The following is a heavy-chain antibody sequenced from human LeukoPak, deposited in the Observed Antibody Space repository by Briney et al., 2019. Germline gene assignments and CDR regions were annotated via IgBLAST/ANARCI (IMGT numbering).Heavy chain of an antibody. V-gene: IGHV1-3*01. CDR2: INASNGNT. CDR1: GYTFTSYA. D-gene: IGHD6-19*01. J-gene: IGHJ4*02. Sequence: ASVKVSCKASGYTFTSYAMHWVRQAPGQGLEWMGWINASNGNTKYSQKFQGRVTLTRDPSTSTAYMELSSLRSEDTAVYYCARPNRSGWYLLYWGQGTLDTVPT. CDR3: ARPNRSGWYLLY.